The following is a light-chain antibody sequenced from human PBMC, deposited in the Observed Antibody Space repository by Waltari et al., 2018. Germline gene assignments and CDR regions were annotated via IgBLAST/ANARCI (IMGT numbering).Light chain of an antibody. CDR1: QDISNF. CDR2: DAS. CDR3: QQSDT. V-gene: IGKV1-33*01. J-gene: IGKJ2*01. Sequence: DIQMTQSPSSLSASVGERVTITCQASQDISNFLNWYQQKPGKAPKLLIYDASNLETGVPSRFSGSGSGTDFTFSISSLQPEDTATYYCQQSDTFGQGTRLEIK.